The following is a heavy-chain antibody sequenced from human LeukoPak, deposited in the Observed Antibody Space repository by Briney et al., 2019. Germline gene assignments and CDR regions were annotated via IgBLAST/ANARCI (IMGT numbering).Heavy chain of an antibody. CDR3: AKDLMFEERPYSYDGTYYYGMDV. J-gene: IGHJ6*04. D-gene: IGHD5-18*01. Sequence: GGSLRLSCAASGFTFSSYAMSWVRQAPGKGLEWVSSISGSGGSTYYADSVKGRFTISRDNSKNTLYLQMNSLRAEDTAVYYCAKDLMFEERPYSYDGTYYYGMDVWDKGTTVTVSS. CDR1: GFTFSSYA. CDR2: ISGSGGST. V-gene: IGHV3-23*01.